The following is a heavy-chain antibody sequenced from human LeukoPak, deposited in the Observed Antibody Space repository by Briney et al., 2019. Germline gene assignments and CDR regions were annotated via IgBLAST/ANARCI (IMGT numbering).Heavy chain of an antibody. V-gene: IGHV3-11*04. CDR2: ISSSGSTI. D-gene: IGHD3-22*01. CDR3: ARDGPLNYYDSSGYVDY. J-gene: IGHJ4*02. CDR1: GFTFSDYY. Sequence: GGSLRLSCAASGFTFSDYYLSWIRQAPGKGLECISYISSSGSTIYYADSVKGRFTISRDNAKNSLYLQMNSLRAEDTAVYDCARDGPLNYYDSSGYVDYWGQGTLVTVSS.